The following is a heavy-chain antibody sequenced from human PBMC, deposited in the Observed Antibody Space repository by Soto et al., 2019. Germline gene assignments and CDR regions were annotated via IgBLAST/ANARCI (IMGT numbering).Heavy chain of an antibody. CDR2: ASGSGSGT. V-gene: IGHV3-23*01. CDR3: AKGRPGVAAAPDY. J-gene: IGHJ4*02. Sequence: RGSLRLSCVSSGFTFSDFAMAWVRQAPGKGLEWVSSASGSGSGTYYADSVKGRFTSSRDNSKNTLFLHMTNLRAGDTALYFCAKGRPGVAAAPDYWGQGTLVTVSS. CDR1: GFTFSDFA. D-gene: IGHD2-21*01.